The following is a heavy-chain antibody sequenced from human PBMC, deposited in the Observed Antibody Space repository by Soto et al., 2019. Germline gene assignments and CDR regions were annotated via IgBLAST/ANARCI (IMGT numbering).Heavy chain of an antibody. D-gene: IGHD3-10*01. Sequence: PGGSLRLSCAASGFTFSSYAMHWVRQAPGKGLEWVAVISYDGSNKYYADSVKGRFTISRDNSKNTLYLQMNSLRAEDTAVYYCARVGQYGSEYSSDYWGQGTLVTVSS. CDR3: ARVGQYGSEYSSDY. CDR2: ISYDGSNK. V-gene: IGHV3-30-3*01. J-gene: IGHJ4*02. CDR1: GFTFSSYA.